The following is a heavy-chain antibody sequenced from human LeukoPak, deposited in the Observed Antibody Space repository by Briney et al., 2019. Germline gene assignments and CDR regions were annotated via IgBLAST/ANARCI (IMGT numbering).Heavy chain of an antibody. J-gene: IGHJ3*02. CDR2: IIPIFCTA. CDR1: GGTFSSYA. Sequence: SVNVSCKASGGTFSSYAISWVRQAPGQGLEWVGRIIPIFCTANYAQKFQGRVTITTDESTSTAYMELSSLRSEDTAVYYCASGAYPDAFDIWGQGTMVAVSS. V-gene: IGHV1-69*05. D-gene: IGHD3-10*01. CDR3: ASGAYPDAFDI.